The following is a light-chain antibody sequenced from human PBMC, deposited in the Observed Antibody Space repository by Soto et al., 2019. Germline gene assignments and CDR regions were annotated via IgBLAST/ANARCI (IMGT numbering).Light chain of an antibody. CDR2: DAS. CDR1: QSVSSN. Sequence: EIVMTQSPATLSVSPGERATLSCRASQSVSSNLAWYQQKPGQAPSLLIYDASTRATGTPARFSGSGSGTEFTLTISSLQSEDFAVYYCQQYIRWPLTFGGGTKVEIK. J-gene: IGKJ4*01. V-gene: IGKV3-15*01. CDR3: QQYIRWPLT.